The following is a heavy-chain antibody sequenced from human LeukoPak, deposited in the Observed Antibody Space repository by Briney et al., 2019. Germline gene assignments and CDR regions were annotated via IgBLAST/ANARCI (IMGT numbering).Heavy chain of an antibody. Sequence: PGGSLRLSCAAPGFTFSDYYMSWIRQAPGKGLEWVSYISSSGSTMYYADSVKGRFTISRDNAKNSLYLQMNSLRAEDTAVYYCARISYGSAYYFDYWGQGTLVTVSS. CDR1: GFTFSDYY. J-gene: IGHJ4*02. V-gene: IGHV3-11*04. D-gene: IGHD3-10*01. CDR3: ARISYGSAYYFDY. CDR2: ISSSGSTM.